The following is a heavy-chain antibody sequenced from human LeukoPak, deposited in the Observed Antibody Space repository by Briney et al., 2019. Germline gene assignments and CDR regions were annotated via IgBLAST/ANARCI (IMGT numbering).Heavy chain of an antibody. CDR3: ARDRFINYYGSGSYLDYFDY. D-gene: IGHD3-10*01. Sequence: GGSLRLSCAASGFTFSSYEMNWVRQAPGKGLEWVSYISSSSSTIYYADSVKGRFTISRDNAKNSLYLQMNSLRAEDTAVYYCARDRFINYYGSGSYLDYFDYWGQGTLVTVSS. CDR1: GFTFSSYE. CDR2: ISSSSSTI. V-gene: IGHV3-48*01. J-gene: IGHJ4*02.